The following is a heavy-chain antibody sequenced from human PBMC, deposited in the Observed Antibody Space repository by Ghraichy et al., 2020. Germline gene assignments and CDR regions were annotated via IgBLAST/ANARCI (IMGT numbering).Heavy chain of an antibody. J-gene: IGHJ3*02. V-gene: IGHV3-48*02. CDR2: ISSTGSTI. CDR1: GFTFSDHS. Sequence: GGSLRLSCVASGFTFSDHSVNWVRQAPGKGLEWLSYISSTGSTIYYGDSAKGRFTISRDNDQNSLYLQMNRLRDDDTAMYYCARDAIVRGLIGFDIWGQGTMVTVSS. D-gene: IGHD3-10*01. CDR3: ARDAIVRGLIGFDI.